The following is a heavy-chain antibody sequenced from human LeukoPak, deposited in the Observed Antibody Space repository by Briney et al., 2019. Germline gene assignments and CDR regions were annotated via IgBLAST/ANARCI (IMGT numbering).Heavy chain of an antibody. Sequence: GESLKISCKGSGYSFTSYWLGWVPQMPGKGLGWMGIIYPGDSDTRYSPSFQGQVTISADKSISTAYLQWSSLKASDTAMYYCARLLAADYYDSSGYPDYWGQGTLVTVSS. D-gene: IGHD3-22*01. J-gene: IGHJ4*02. CDR3: ARLLAADYYDSSGYPDY. CDR2: IYPGDSDT. V-gene: IGHV5-51*01. CDR1: GYSFTSYW.